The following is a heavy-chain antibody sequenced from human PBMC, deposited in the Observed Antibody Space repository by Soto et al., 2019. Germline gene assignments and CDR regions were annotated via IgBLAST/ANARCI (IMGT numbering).Heavy chain of an antibody. CDR1: GFTFSSYA. CDR2: IGGRGGGT. D-gene: IGHD3-10*01. Sequence: GGSLRLSCAASGFTFSSYAMNWVRQAPGKGLEWVSTIGGRGGGTYYADSVKGRFTISRDDSKNTLYLQMSSLRGEDTAVYYCVKAPLFRGVIIQHFDSWGQGTLVTVSS. CDR3: VKAPLFRGVIIQHFDS. V-gene: IGHV3-23*01. J-gene: IGHJ4*02.